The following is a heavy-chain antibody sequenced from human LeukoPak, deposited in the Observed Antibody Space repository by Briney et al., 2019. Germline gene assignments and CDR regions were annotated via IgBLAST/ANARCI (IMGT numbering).Heavy chain of an antibody. J-gene: IGHJ6*02. CDR3: AREYYYGMDV. CDR2: MKYDGSEK. Sequence: GGSLSLSCAASGFTFISYWMSWVRQAPGKGLEWVANMKYDGSEKYSVDSVKGRFTTSRDNARNSLYLQMNSLRAEDTAVCYCAREYYYGMDVWGQGTTVTVSS. V-gene: IGHV3-7*01. CDR1: GFTFISYW.